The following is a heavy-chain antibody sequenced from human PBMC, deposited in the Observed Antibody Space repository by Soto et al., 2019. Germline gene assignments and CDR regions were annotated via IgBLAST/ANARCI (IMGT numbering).Heavy chain of an antibody. CDR3: ARDRSIVGATTYYGMDV. Sequence: SQTLSLTCTVSGGSISSGDYYWSWIRQPPGKGLEWIGYIYYSGSTYYNPSLKSRVTISVDTSKNQFSLKLSSVTAADTAVYYCARDRSIVGATTYYGMDVWGQGTTVTVSS. J-gene: IGHJ6*02. V-gene: IGHV4-30-4*01. CDR2: IYYSGST. CDR1: GGSISSGDYY. D-gene: IGHD1-26*01.